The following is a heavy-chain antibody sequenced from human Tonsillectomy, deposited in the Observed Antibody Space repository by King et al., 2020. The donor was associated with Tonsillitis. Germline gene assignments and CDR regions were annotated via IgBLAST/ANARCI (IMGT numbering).Heavy chain of an antibody. J-gene: IGHJ4*02. V-gene: IGHV3-30-3*01. Sequence: QLVQSGGGVVQPGRSLRLSCAASGFTFSNYAIHWVRQAPGKGLEWVAVISYDGNHKYYADSVKGRFTISRDNSKNTLNLQMNSLRAEDTAVYYCARGFWSGDYSPIVYWGQGTLVTVSS. D-gene: IGHD3-3*01. CDR3: ARGFWSGDYSPIVY. CDR2: ISYDGNHK. CDR1: GFTFSNYA.